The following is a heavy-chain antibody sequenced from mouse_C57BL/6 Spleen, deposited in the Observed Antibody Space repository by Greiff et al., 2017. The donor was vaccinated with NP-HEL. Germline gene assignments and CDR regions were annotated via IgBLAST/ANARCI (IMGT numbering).Heavy chain of an antibody. CDR2: IDPSDSYT. D-gene: IGHD1-1*01. J-gene: IGHJ2*01. CDR3: ARSGYGSSYGFDY. CDR1: GYTFTSYW. Sequence: QVQLQQSGAELVMPGASVKLSCKASGYTFTSYWMHWVKQRPGQGLEWIGEIDPSDSYTNYNQKFKGKSTLTVDKSSSTAYMQLSSLTSEDSAVYYCARSGYGSSYGFDYWGQGTTLTVSS. V-gene: IGHV1-69*01.